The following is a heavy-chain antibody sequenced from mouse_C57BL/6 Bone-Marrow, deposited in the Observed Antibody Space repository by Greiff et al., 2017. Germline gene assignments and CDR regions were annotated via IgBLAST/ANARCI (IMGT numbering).Heavy chain of an antibody. CDR3: DRHSFSIDY. CDR1: GYTFTSYW. D-gene: IGHD6-2*01. V-gene: IGHV1-64*01. J-gene: IGHJ2*01. Sequence: QVQLQQSRAELVKPGASVKLSCKASGYTFTSYWMRWVKQRPGQGLEWIGMIHPNSGSTNYNEKFKSKATLTVDKSSSTAYMQLSSLTSEDSAVYHRDRHSFSIDYWGQGAPLSVSS. CDR2: IHPNSGST.